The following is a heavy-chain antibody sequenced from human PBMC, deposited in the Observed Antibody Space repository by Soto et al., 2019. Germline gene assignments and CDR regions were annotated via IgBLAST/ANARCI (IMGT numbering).Heavy chain of an antibody. V-gene: IGHV4-59*08. CDR1: GGSISSYY. CDR3: ARTFEYQGYYYGILTGHFAFDI. J-gene: IGHJ3*02. Sequence: SETLSLTCTVSGGSISSYYWSWIRQPPGKGLEWIGYIYYSGSTNYNPSLKSRVTISVDTSKNQFSLKLSSVTAADTAVYYCARTFEYQGYYYGILTGHFAFDIWGHGTMVTVSS. CDR2: IYYSGST. D-gene: IGHD3-9*01.